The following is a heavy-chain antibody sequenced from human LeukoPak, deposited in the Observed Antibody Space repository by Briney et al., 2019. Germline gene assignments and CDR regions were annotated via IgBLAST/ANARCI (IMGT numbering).Heavy chain of an antibody. CDR1: GYTFTSYY. V-gene: IGHV1-2*06. D-gene: IGHD3-10*01. Sequence: ASVTVSCKASGYTFTSYYMHWVRQAPGQGLEWMGRINPNSGGTNYAQKFQGRVTMTRDTSISTAYMELSRLRSDDTAVYYCARGEPMVRGVVVNWFDPWGQGTLVTVSS. CDR3: ARGEPMVRGVVVNWFDP. J-gene: IGHJ5*02. CDR2: INPNSGGT.